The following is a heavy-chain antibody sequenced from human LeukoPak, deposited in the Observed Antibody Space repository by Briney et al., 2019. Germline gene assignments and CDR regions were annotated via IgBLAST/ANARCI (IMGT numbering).Heavy chain of an antibody. V-gene: IGHV4-39*01. CDR3: ARSDFWSGYTSH. CDR2: VYYSGST. Sequence: SETLSLTCTVSGGSISSSTYYWGWIRQPPGKGLEWIGSVYYSGSTYYNPSLKSRVTISVDTSKSQFSLKLSSVTAADTAVYYCARSDFWSGYTSHWGQGTLVTVSS. J-gene: IGHJ4*02. D-gene: IGHD3-3*01. CDR1: GGSISSSTYY.